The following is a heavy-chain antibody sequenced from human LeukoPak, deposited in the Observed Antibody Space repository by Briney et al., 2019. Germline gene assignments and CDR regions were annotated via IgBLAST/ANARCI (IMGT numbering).Heavy chain of an antibody. J-gene: IGHJ5*02. D-gene: IGHD3-22*01. Sequence: RASVKVSCKASGGTFSSYAISWVRQAPGQGLEWMGWISAYNGNTNYAQKLQGRVTMTTDTSTSTAYMELRSLRSDDTAVYYCARDLDHYDSSGYYLWGQGTLVTVSS. CDR3: ARDLDHYDSSGYYL. CDR2: ISAYNGNT. CDR1: GGTFSSYA. V-gene: IGHV1-18*01.